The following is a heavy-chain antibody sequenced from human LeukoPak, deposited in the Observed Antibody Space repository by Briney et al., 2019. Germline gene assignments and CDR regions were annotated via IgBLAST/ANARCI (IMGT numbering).Heavy chain of an antibody. CDR1: GFSFSSYW. V-gene: IGHV3-7*01. CDR3: ARRRLKGKFGDDSYWYFDL. J-gene: IGHJ2*01. CDR2: IKQDGSAK. D-gene: IGHD4-17*01. Sequence: GGSLRLSCAASGFSFSSYWMSWVRQAPVKGLEWVANIKQDGSAKYYVDSEKGRFTISRDNAKNSVHLQMNSLRAEDTAVYYCARRRLKGKFGDDSYWYFDLWGRGTLVSVSS.